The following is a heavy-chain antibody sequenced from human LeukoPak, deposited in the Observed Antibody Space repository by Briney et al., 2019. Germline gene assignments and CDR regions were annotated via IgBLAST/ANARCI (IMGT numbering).Heavy chain of an antibody. V-gene: IGHV1-18*01. CDR1: GYTFTSYG. Sequence: WASVKVSCKASGYTFTSYGIGWVRQAPGQGLEWMGWISAYNGYTNYAQKLQGRVTMTTDTSTSTAYMELRSLGSDDTAVYYCARGGGSYFDSGAFYPLEYWGQGTLVTVSS. CDR3: ARGGGSYFDSGAFYPLEY. J-gene: IGHJ4*02. D-gene: IGHD3-22*01. CDR2: ISAYNGYT.